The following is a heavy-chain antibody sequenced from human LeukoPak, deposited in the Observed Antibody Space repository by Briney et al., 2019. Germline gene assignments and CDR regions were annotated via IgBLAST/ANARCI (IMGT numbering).Heavy chain of an antibody. CDR2: INPNSGGT. D-gene: IGHD5-12*01. CDR1: GYTFTGYY. J-gene: IGHJ4*02. V-gene: IGHV1-2*02. Sequence: GASVKVSCKSSGYTFTGYYMHWVRQAPGQGLGWVGWINPNSGGTNYAKKFQGRVTMTRDTSISTAYMELSRLRSDDTAVYYSARVRYSGYDKYYFDYWGQGTLVTVSS. CDR3: ARVRYSGYDKYYFDY.